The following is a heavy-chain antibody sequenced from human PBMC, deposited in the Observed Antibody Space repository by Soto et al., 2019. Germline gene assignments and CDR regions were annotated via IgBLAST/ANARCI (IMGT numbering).Heavy chain of an antibody. D-gene: IGHD2-2*01. CDR3: ARMDCSSTSCYAGY. CDR1: GGSISSSSYY. J-gene: IGHJ4*02. CDR2: IYYSGST. Sequence: QLQLQESGPGLVKPSETLSLTCTVSGGSISSSSYYWGWIRQPPGKGLEWIGSIYYSGSTYYNPSLKSRVTISVDTSKNQFSLKLSSVTAADTAVYYCARMDCSSTSCYAGYWGQGTLVTVSS. V-gene: IGHV4-39*01.